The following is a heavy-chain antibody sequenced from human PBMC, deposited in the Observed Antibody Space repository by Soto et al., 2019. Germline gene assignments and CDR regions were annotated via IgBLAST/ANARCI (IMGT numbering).Heavy chain of an antibody. Sequence: PGWSRRLSCAASVFTFSTYGMHWVRQAPGKGLEWVAVLSYDGSNKYYADSVKGRFTISRDNSKNTLYLQMNSLRAEDTAVYYCAKDVGSFSNYYGMDVWGQGTTVTVSS. CDR3: AKDVGSFSNYYGMDV. CDR1: VFTFSTYG. J-gene: IGHJ6*02. CDR2: LSYDGSNK. D-gene: IGHD3-10*01. V-gene: IGHV3-30*18.